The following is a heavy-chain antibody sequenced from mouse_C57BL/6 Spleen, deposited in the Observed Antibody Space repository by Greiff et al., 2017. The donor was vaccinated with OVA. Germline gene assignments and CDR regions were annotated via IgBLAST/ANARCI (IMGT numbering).Heavy chain of an antibody. J-gene: IGHJ2*01. CDR3: ARDRGPGVIDY. D-gene: IGHD2-2*01. CDR2: ISDGGSYT. Sequence: VQLKQSGGGLVKPGGSLKLSCAASGFTFSSYAMSWVRQTPEKRLEWVATISDGGSYTYYPDNVKGRFTISRDNAKNNLYLQMSHLKSEDTAMYYCARDRGPGVIDYWGQGTTLTVSS. CDR1: GFTFSSYA. V-gene: IGHV5-4*01.